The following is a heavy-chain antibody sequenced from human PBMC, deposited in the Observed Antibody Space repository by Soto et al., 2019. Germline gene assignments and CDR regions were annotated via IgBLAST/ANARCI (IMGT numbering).Heavy chain of an antibody. CDR1: GGSISSYY. V-gene: IGHV4-59*01. CDR2: ICYSGST. D-gene: IGHD4-17*01. CDR3: ARGDYGDYVGGSYYGMDV. Sequence: SETLSLTCTVSGGSISSYYWSWIRQPPGKGLEWIGYICYSGSTNYNPSLKSRVTISVDTSKNQFSLKLSSVTAADTAVYYCARGDYGDYVGGSYYGMDVWGQGTTVTVSS. J-gene: IGHJ6*02.